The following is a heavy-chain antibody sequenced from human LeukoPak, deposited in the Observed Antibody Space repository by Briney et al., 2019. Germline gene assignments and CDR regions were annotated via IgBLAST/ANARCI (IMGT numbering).Heavy chain of an antibody. V-gene: IGHV4-34*01. Sequence: SETLSLTCAVYGGSFSGYYRSWIRQPPGKGLEWIGEINHSGSTNYNPSLKSRVTISVDTSKNQFSLKLSSVTAADTAVYYCAREVAARPRYYYYYYMDVWGKGTTVTVSS. CDR2: INHSGST. D-gene: IGHD6-6*01. CDR3: AREVAARPRYYYYYYMDV. CDR1: GGSFSGYY. J-gene: IGHJ6*03.